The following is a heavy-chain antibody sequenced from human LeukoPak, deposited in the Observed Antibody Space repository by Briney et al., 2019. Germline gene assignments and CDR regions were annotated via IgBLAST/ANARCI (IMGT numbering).Heavy chain of an antibody. CDR2: IYYSGST. V-gene: IGHV4-59*05. D-gene: IGHD3-22*01. Sequence: SETLSLTCAVSGGSISTYYWSWIRQPPGKGLEWIGSIYYSGSTYYNPSLKSRVTISVDTSKNQFSLKLSSVTAADTAVYYCARVITYYYDSSGYNRYYYYMDVWGKGTTVTVSS. CDR1: GGSISTYY. J-gene: IGHJ6*03. CDR3: ARVITYYYDSSGYNRYYYYMDV.